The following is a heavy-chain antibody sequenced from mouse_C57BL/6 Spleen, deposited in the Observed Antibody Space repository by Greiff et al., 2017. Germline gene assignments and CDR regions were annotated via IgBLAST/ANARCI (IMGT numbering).Heavy chain of an antibody. J-gene: IGHJ2*01. CDR3: ARDGKFITTVVATEGYYFDY. D-gene: IGHD1-1*01. Sequence: QVQLQQSGAELVKPGASVKISCKASGYTFTDYYINWVKQRPGQGLEWIGKIGPGSGSTYYNEKFKGKATLTADKSSSTAYMQLSSLTSEDSAVYFCARDGKFITTVVATEGYYFDYWGQGTTLTVSS. V-gene: IGHV1-77*01. CDR2: IGPGSGST. CDR1: GYTFTDYY.